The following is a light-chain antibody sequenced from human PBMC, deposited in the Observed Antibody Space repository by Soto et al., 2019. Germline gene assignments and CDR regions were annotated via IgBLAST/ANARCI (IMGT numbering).Light chain of an antibody. CDR1: RAISSY. Sequence: DIQLTQSPSFLSASVGDRVTVACRASRAISSYLTWYQQKPGKAPKLLIYAASTLQSGVPSRFSGSGSGTEFTLTISSLQPEDFATYYCQQVKSYPLTFGGGTKVEIK. V-gene: IGKV1-9*01. J-gene: IGKJ4*01. CDR2: AAS. CDR3: QQVKSYPLT.